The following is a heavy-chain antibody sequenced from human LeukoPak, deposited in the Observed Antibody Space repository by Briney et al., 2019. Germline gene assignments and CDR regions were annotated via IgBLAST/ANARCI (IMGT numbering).Heavy chain of an antibody. CDR3: ARSWASNYGDY. CDR2: ISDTGNT. CDR1: GFTLSSYA. Sequence: GGSLRLSCAASGFTLSSYAMSWVRQAPGKGLEWVSAISDTGNTYHADSVKGRFTISRDSSKNTLFLQMNSLRDEDTAVYYCARSWASNYGDYWGQGTLVTVSS. V-gene: IGHV3-23*01. J-gene: IGHJ4*02. D-gene: IGHD4-11*01.